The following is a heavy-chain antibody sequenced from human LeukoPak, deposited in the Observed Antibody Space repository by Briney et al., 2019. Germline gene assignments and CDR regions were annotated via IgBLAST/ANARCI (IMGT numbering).Heavy chain of an antibody. V-gene: IGHV7-4-1*02. CDR1: GYTFTSYA. CDR3: ARAYYDILTGYYQGVLTDY. J-gene: IGHJ4*02. Sequence: ASVKVSCKASGYTFTSYAMNWVRQAPGQGLGWMGWINTNTGNPTYAQGFTGRFVFSLDTSVSTAYLQISSLKAEDTAVYYCARAYYDILTGYYQGVLTDYWGQGTLVTASS. CDR2: INTNTGNP. D-gene: IGHD3-9*01.